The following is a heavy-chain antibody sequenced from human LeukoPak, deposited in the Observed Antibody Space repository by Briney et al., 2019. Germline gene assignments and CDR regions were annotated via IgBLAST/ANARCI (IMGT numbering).Heavy chain of an antibody. CDR2: IRYDGSNK. CDR1: GFTFSSYG. Sequence: GGSLRLSCAASGFTFSSYGMHWVRQAPGKGLEWVAFIRYDGSNKYYADSVKGRFTISRDNSKNTLYLQMNSLRAEDTAVYYCAKDYLRRNSAGVAYYFDYWGQGTLVTVSS. CDR3: AKDYLRRNSAGVAYYFDY. V-gene: IGHV3-30*02. J-gene: IGHJ4*02. D-gene: IGHD1-7*01.